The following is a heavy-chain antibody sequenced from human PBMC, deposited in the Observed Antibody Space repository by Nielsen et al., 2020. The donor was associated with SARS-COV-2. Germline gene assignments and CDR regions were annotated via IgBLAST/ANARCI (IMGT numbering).Heavy chain of an antibody. J-gene: IGHJ4*02. D-gene: IGHD3/OR15-3a*01. CDR3: ARLLDIRVYPTFDY. CDR2: INVGTAKT. Sequence: ASVKVSCNPSGYNFMSYPMHWVRQAPGQRLEWLGWINVGTAKTEYSQKFQGRVTITRDTPATTVYMQLSSLRSEDTAVYYCARLLDIRVYPTFDYWGQGTLVTVSS. CDR1: GYNFMSYP. V-gene: IGHV1-3*01.